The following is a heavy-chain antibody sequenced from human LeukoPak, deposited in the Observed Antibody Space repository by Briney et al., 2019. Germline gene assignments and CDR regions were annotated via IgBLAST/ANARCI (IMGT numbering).Heavy chain of an antibody. CDR1: GGSISSGGYY. CDR2: IYSGGST. D-gene: IGHD3-10*01. V-gene: IGHV3-53*01. J-gene: IGHJ3*02. CDR3: ARDPHGSGRGAFDI. Sequence: LSLTCTVSGGSISSGGYYWSWIRQAPGKGLEWVSVIYSGGSTYYADSVKGRFTISRDNSKNTLYLQMNSLRAEDTAVYYCARDPHGSGRGAFDIWGQGTMVTVSS.